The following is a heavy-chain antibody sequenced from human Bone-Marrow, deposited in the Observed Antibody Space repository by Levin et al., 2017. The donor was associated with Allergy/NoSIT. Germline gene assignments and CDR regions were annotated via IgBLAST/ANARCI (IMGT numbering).Heavy chain of an antibody. D-gene: IGHD5-12*01. Sequence: ASVKVSCKASGYTFIDYYIHWVRQAPGQGLEWMGWINPNSGGTNYAQKFQGRVTMTRDTSISTAYMELSRLSSDDTAVYYCARRYSGYDYFDYWGQGTLVTVSS. CDR1: GYTFIDYY. CDR3: ARRYSGYDYFDY. CDR2: INPNSGGT. J-gene: IGHJ4*02. V-gene: IGHV1-2*02.